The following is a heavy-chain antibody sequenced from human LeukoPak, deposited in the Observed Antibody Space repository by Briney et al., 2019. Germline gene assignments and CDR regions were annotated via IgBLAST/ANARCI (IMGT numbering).Heavy chain of an antibody. J-gene: IGHJ4*02. CDR1: GFTFSSYW. D-gene: IGHD1-26*01. CDR3: AKRHLPVETTGRDDY. CDR2: INAAGSST. V-gene: IGHV3-74*01. Sequence: GGSLRLSCVASGFTFSSYWMHWVRQAPGKGLVWVSRINAAGSSTNYADFVKGRFTISRDNAKNTLYLQMNSLRAEDAAVYYCAKRHLPVETTGRDDYWGQGTLVTVSS.